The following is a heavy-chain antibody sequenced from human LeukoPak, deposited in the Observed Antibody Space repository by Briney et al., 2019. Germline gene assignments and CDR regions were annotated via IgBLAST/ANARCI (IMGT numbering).Heavy chain of an antibody. J-gene: IGHJ6*02. CDR1: GGTFSSYA. V-gene: IGHV1-69*13. Sequence: SVKVSCKASGGTFSSYAISWVRQAPGQGLEWMGGIIPIFGTANYAQKFQGRVTITADESTSTAYMELSSLRSEDTAVYYCARDGTHYYYYYGMDVWGQGTMVTVSS. CDR3: ARDGTHYYYYYGMDV. CDR2: IIPIFGTA. D-gene: IGHD1-1*01.